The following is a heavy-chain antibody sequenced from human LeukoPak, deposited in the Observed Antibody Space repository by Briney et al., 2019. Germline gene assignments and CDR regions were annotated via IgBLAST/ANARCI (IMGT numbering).Heavy chain of an antibody. J-gene: IGHJ4*02. D-gene: IGHD1-26*01. CDR1: GFTVSSNY. V-gene: IGHV3-15*01. CDR2: IKSKTDGGTT. CDR3: TTGIEDDY. Sequence: GGSLRLSCAASGFTVSSNYMSWVRQAPGKGLEWVGRIKSKTDGGTTDYAAPVKGRFIILRGDSKNTLYLQMNSLKTEDTAVYYCTTGIEDDYWGQGTLVTVSS.